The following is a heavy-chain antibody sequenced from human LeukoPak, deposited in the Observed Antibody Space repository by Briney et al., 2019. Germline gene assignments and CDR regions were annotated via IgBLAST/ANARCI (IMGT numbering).Heavy chain of an antibody. J-gene: IGHJ4*02. V-gene: IGHV4-38-2*01. CDR1: GYPISSPYY. CDR3: ARLGYCSSTSCYFES. CDR2: IHHTGSS. D-gene: IGHD2-2*01. Sequence: SETLSLTCVVSGYPISSPYYWGWVRQPPGKGPECIGSIHHTGSSYYIPSLQSRVTISIDTSRNQYSLKLRFLSAADTAVYYCARLGYCSSTSCYFESWGQGTLVTVSS.